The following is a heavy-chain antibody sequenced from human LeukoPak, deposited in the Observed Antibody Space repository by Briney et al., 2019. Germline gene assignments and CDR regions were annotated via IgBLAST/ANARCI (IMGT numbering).Heavy chain of an antibody. J-gene: IGHJ3*02. Sequence: ASVKVSCKATGYTFIIHGISWVRQAPGQGLEWMGWISPYNGNTNYAQNLQGRVTMTTDTSTSTVYMELRSLTSDDTAVYYCGRDFMSMIPSAPGIWGQGTKVTVSS. CDR2: ISPYNGNT. CDR1: GYTFIIHG. D-gene: IGHD3-22*01. V-gene: IGHV1-18*01. CDR3: GRDFMSMIPSAPGI.